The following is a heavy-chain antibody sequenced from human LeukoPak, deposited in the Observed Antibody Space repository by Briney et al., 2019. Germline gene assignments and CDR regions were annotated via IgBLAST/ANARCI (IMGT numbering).Heavy chain of an antibody. CDR3: ARGRGGPPFDF. V-gene: IGHV3-64*01. Sequence: GGSLRLSCAASGFGFRGYGMHWVQQAPGRGLEYVSAISADGGTTDYLNSVKGRFTISRDNSKNTLYPQMGRLRSDDTAIYYCARGRGGPPFDFWGQGTVVTVAS. CDR1: GFGFRGYG. D-gene: IGHD3-10*01. CDR2: ISADGGTT. J-gene: IGHJ4*02.